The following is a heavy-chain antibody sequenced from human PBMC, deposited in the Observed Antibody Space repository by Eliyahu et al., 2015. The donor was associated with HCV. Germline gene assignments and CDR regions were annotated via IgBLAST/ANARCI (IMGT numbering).Heavy chain of an antibody. CDR2: ISWNSGSI. V-gene: IGHV3-9*01. CDR1: GFTFDDYA. CDR3: AKDSFCGSTSCPMDYYYGMDV. Sequence: EVQLVESGGGLVQPGRSLRLSCAASGFTFDDYAMHWVRQAPGKGLEWVSGISWNSGSIGYADSVKGRFTISRDNAKNSLYLQMNSLRAEDTALYYCAKDSFCGSTSCPMDYYYGMDVWGQGTTVTVSS. D-gene: IGHD2-2*01. J-gene: IGHJ6*02.